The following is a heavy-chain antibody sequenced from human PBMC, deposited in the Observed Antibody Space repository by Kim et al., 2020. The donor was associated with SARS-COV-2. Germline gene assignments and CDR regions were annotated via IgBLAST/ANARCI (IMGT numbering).Heavy chain of an antibody. Sequence: GGSLRLSCAASAFTFSNYAMHWVRQAPGKGLEWVAVISYEGSNQYYADSVKGRFTISRDNTKNTLYLQMNSLRAEDTAVYYCARDMRVGCTGGYCYPIDSWGQGILVTVSS. V-gene: IGHV3-30*04. CDR1: AFTFSNYA. CDR2: ISYEGSNQ. D-gene: IGHD2-15*01. CDR3: ARDMRVGCTGGYCYPIDS. J-gene: IGHJ4*02.